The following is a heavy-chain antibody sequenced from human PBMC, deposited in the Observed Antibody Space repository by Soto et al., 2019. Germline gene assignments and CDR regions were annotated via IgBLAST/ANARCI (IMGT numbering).Heavy chain of an antibody. CDR2: FSSGGGGT. Sequence: GGSLRLSCASSGFTFSNYAMSWVRQAPGKGLEWVSTFSSGGGGTYYADSVKGRFTISRDNSKNTLSLQMNSLRAEDTAVYYCTKANRYCSGANCFTFDYWGLGTLVTVSS. J-gene: IGHJ4*02. CDR1: GFTFSNYA. CDR3: TKANRYCSGANCFTFDY. V-gene: IGHV3-23*01. D-gene: IGHD2-15*01.